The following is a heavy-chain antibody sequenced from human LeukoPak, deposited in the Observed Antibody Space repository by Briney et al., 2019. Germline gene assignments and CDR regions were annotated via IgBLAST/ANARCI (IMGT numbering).Heavy chain of an antibody. V-gene: IGHV4-34*01. Sequence: PSETLSLTCAVYGGSFSGYYWGWIRQPPGKGLEWIGEINHSGSTNYNPSLKSRVTISVDTSKNQFSLKLSSVTAADTAVYYCARAQTGNQAPTSHGMDVWGQGTTVTVSS. CDR1: GGSFSGYY. CDR3: ARAQTGNQAPTSHGMDV. CDR2: INHSGST. D-gene: IGHD1-14*01. J-gene: IGHJ6*02.